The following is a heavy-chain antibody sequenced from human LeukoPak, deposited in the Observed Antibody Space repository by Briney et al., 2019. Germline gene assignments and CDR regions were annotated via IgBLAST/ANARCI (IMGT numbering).Heavy chain of an antibody. V-gene: IGHV3-30*18. CDR2: ISYDGSNK. CDR1: GFTFSGYA. J-gene: IGHJ3*02. Sequence: GGSLRLSCAASGFTFSGYAMHWVRQAPGKGLEWVAVISYDGSNKYYADSVKGRFTISRDNSKNTLYLQMNSLRAEDTAVYYCAKIWASSEHAFDIWGQGTMVTVSS. CDR3: AKIWASSEHAFDI. D-gene: IGHD3-16*01.